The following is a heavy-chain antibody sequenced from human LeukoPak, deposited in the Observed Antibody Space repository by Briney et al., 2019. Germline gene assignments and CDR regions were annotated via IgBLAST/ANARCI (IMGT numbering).Heavy chain of an antibody. V-gene: IGHV1-2*02. CDR2: INPNSGGT. CDR1: GYTFTGYY. D-gene: IGHD4-17*01. CDR3: ARERERHDYGDYGSLDY. J-gene: IGHJ4*02. Sequence: ASVKVSCKASGYTFTGYYMHWVRQAPGQGLEWMGWINPNSGGTNYAQKFQGRVTMTRDTSISIAYMELSRLRFDDTAVYYCARERERHDYGDYGSLDYWGQGTLVTVSS.